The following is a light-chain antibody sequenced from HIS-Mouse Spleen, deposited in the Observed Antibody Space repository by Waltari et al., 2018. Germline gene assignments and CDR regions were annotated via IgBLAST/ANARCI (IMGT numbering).Light chain of an antibody. CDR1: SSDVGSHNL. CDR3: CSYAGSSTWV. Sequence: QSALTQPASVSGSPGQSITISRTGTSSDVGSHNLVSWYQQHPGKAPKLMIYEGSKRPSGVSNRFSGSKSGNTASLTISGLQAEDEADYYCCSYAGSSTWVFGGGTKLTVL. J-gene: IGLJ3*02. V-gene: IGLV2-23*01. CDR2: EGS.